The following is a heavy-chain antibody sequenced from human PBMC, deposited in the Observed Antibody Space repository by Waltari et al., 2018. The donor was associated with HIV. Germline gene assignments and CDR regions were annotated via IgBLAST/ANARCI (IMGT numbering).Heavy chain of an antibody. D-gene: IGHD1-26*01. Sequence: QAQLVQSGAETKKPGSSVTVSCQASGGAFDTFAFTWVRQAPGQGLEWLGGTAPFFGVIYAQYFNGRVTITSNPSTRTVFLELGGLRPDDTAVYFCAKSDFTELVRGQKAFDVWGQGT. CDR3: AKSDFTELVRGQKAFDV. CDR2: TAPFFGV. J-gene: IGHJ3*01. CDR1: GGAFDTFA. V-gene: IGHV1-69*19.